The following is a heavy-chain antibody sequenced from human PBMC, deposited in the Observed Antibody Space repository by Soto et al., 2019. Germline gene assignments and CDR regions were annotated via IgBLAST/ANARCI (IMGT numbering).Heavy chain of an antibody. V-gene: IGHV3-7*05. CDR3: ARDYGDDAFDI. CDR1: GFTFSSYW. J-gene: IGHJ3*02. CDR2: IKQDGSEK. D-gene: IGHD4-17*01. Sequence: EVQLVESGGGLVQPGGSLRLSCAASGFTFSSYWMSWVRQAPGKGLEWVANIKQDGSEKYYVDSVKGRFTISRDNAKNSLYLQINRLRAEDTAVYYCARDYGDDAFDIWGQGTVVTVSS.